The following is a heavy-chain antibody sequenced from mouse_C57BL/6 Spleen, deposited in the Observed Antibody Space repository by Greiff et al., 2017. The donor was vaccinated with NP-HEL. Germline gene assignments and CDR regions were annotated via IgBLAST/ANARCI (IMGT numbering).Heavy chain of an antibody. J-gene: IGHJ3*01. V-gene: IGHV1-82*01. CDR2: IYPGDGDT. Sequence: QVHVKQSGPELVKPGASVKISCKASGYAFSSSWMNWVKQRPGKGLEWIGRIYPGDGDTNYNGKFKGKATLTADKSSSTAYMQLSSLTSEDSAVYFCARPLPSGGFAYWGQGTLVTVSA. CDR1: GYAFSSSW. CDR3: ARPLPSGGFAY.